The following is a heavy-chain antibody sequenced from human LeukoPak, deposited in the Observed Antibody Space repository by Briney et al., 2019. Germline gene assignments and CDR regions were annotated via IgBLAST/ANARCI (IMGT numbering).Heavy chain of an antibody. CDR3: ARTTSSWDYYFDY. Sequence: GGSLRLSCEASGFTVSSNYMSWVRQAPGKGLEWVSVIYSGGSTYYADSVKGRFTISRDNSKNTLYLQMNSLRAEDTAVYYCARTTSSWDYYFDYWGQGTLVTVSS. D-gene: IGHD6-13*01. CDR2: IYSGGST. J-gene: IGHJ4*02. V-gene: IGHV3-66*01. CDR1: GFTVSSNY.